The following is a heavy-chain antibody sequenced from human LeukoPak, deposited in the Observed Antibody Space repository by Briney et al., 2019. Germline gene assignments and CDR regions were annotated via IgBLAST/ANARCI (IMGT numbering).Heavy chain of an antibody. Sequence: GGSLRLSCAASGFTFSSYGMHWVRQAPGKGLEWVTFIRLDGSNRYYADSVKGRFTIARDNSKNTPYLQMNSLRTEDTAVYYCACSDYWGQGTLVTVSS. CDR3: ACSDY. J-gene: IGHJ4*02. CDR2: IRLDGSNR. D-gene: IGHD6-13*01. CDR1: GFTFSSYG. V-gene: IGHV3-30*02.